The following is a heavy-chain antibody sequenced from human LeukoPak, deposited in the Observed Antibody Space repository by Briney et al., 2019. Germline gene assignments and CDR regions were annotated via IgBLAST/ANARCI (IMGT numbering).Heavy chain of an antibody. Sequence: PSETLSLTCTVSGGSISSTSYYWGWIRQPPGKGLEWIGNIYYSGSTYYNPSLKSRVTISVDTSKNQFSLKLSSVTAADTAVYYCARAEAGGWHQVHPNWFDPWGQGTLVTVSS. CDR3: ARAEAGGWHQVHPNWFDP. J-gene: IGHJ5*02. CDR1: GGSISSTSYY. D-gene: IGHD6-19*01. CDR2: IYYSGST. V-gene: IGHV4-39*07.